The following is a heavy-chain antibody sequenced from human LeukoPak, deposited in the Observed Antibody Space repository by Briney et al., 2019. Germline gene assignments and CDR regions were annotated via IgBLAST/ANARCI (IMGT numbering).Heavy chain of an antibody. CDR2: INPSGGST. V-gene: IGHV1-46*01. J-gene: IGHJ4*02. D-gene: IGHD3-22*01. CDR3: ASTPRYYDSSGYYLDY. CDR1: GYTFTSHY. Sequence: ASVKVSCKASGYTFTSHYMHWVRQAPGQGLEWMGIINPSGGSTSYAQKFQGRVTMTRDTSTSTVYMELSSLRSEDTAVYYCASTPRYYDSSGYYLDYWGQGTLVTVSS.